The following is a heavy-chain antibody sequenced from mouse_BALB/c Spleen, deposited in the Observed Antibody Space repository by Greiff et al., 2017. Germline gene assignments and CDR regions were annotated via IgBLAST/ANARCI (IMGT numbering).Heavy chain of an antibody. CDR3: VRGSNYGMDY. CDR2: IRSKSNNYAT. V-gene: IGHV10-3*03. Sequence: EVQLVESGGGLVQPKGSLKLSCAASGFTFNTYAMHWVCQAPGKGLEWVARIRSKSNNYATYYADSVKDRFTISGDDSQSMLYLQMNNLKTEDTAMYYCVRGSNYGMDYWGQGTSVTVSS. CDR1: GFTFNTYA. J-gene: IGHJ4*01.